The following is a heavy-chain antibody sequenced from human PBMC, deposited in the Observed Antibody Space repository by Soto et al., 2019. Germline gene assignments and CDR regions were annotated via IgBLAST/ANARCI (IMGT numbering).Heavy chain of an antibody. Sequence: GESLKICCQGSGYSFSGYWLAWVRQTPGKGLELMGIIYPDDSDTTYSPSFQGQVTLSADKSVSTAYLQWSSLKASDTAMYYCARLSAGDYFYGMDVWGQGTTVTVSS. CDR2: IYPDDSDT. CDR3: ARLSAGDYFYGMDV. V-gene: IGHV5-51*01. CDR1: GYSFSGYW. J-gene: IGHJ6*02. D-gene: IGHD6-19*01.